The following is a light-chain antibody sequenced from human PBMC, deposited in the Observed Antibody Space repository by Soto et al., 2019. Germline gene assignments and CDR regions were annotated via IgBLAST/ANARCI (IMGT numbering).Light chain of an antibody. V-gene: IGLV2-14*01. J-gene: IGLJ1*01. CDR3: SSYISSSTLEV. Sequence: QSALTQPASVSGSPGQSITISCTGTYNDVGGYNYVSWYQQHPGKAPKLMIFEVSNRPSGVSNRFSGSKSGNTASLTISGLQAEDEADYYCSSYISSSTLEVFGTGTKVTVL. CDR2: EVS. CDR1: YNDVGGYNY.